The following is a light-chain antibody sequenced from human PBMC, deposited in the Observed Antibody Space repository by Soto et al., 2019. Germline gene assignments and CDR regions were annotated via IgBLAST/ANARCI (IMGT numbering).Light chain of an antibody. CDR1: QSLSSRY. Sequence: EIVLTQSPGTLSLSPGDRATLSCRASQSLSSRYLAWYRQKPGQAPRLLIYGASNRATGIPDRFSGSGSGTDFTLTISRLEPDDFAVYYCQQYSSSPPTVGGGTKVEI. CDR3: QQYSSSPPT. J-gene: IGKJ4*01. CDR2: GAS. V-gene: IGKV3-20*01.